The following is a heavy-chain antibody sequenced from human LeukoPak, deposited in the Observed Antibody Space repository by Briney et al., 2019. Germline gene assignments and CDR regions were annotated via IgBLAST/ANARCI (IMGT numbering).Heavy chain of an antibody. J-gene: IGHJ4*02. CDR1: GFTFSNAW. CDR3: TTDLRGSGSYFHDY. V-gene: IGHV3-15*01. CDR2: IKSKTDGGTT. D-gene: IGHD3-10*01. Sequence: GGSLRLSCAASGFTFSNAWMSWVRQAPGKGLEWVGRIKSKTDGGTTDYAAPVKGRFTISRDDSKNTLYLQMNSLKTEDTAVYYCTTDLRGSGSYFHDYWGQGTLVTVSS.